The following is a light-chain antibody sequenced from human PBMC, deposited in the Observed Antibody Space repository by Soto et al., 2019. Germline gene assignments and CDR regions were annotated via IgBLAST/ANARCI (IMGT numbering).Light chain of an antibody. CDR1: QSVSSY. CDR2: DAS. Sequence: EIVLTQSPATLSLSPGERATLSCRASQSVSSYLAWYQQKPCQAHRLLIYDASNRATGIPARFSGSGSGTDFTLTISSLEPEDFAVYYCQQRSNWPRITFGQGTRVEI. J-gene: IGKJ5*01. CDR3: QQRSNWPRIT. V-gene: IGKV3-11*01.